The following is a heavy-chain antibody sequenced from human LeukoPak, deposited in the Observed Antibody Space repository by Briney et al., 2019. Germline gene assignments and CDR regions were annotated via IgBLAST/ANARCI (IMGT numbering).Heavy chain of an antibody. Sequence: GGSLRLSYAASGFTFSNYNMNWVRQAPGKGLEWVSYISSRGSYTYYADSVKGRFTISRDNAKNSLYLQMKSLRDEDTAVYYCARYGSGTSYITNYFDYWGQGTLVTVSS. CDR2: ISSRGSYT. CDR1: GFTFSNYN. D-gene: IGHD3-10*01. CDR3: ARYGSGTSYITNYFDY. V-gene: IGHV3-21*01. J-gene: IGHJ4*02.